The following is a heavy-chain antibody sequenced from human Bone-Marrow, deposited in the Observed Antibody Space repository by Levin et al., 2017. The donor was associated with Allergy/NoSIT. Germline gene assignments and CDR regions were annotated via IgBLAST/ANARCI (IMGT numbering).Heavy chain of an antibody. J-gene: IGHJ4*02. CDR3: ARSIVGTSCWGN. CDR2: IYPRDSDP. D-gene: IGHD1-26*01. Sequence: ASVKVSCKGSGYPFTAYWIGWLRQMPGKGLEWMGVIYPRDSDPIYSPSFQGQVTISSDTSTSTTYLQWNSLKESDTAIYYCARSIVGTSCWGNWGQGTLVTVSS. CDR1: GYPFTAYW. V-gene: IGHV5-51*01.